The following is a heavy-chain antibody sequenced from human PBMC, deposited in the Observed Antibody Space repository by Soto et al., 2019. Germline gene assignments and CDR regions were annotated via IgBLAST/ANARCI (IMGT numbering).Heavy chain of an antibody. CDR2: IYYSGST. D-gene: IGHD2-2*01. V-gene: IGHV4-31*03. J-gene: IGHJ4*02. CDR1: GGSISSGGYY. Sequence: SETLSHTCTVSGGSISSGGYYWSWIRQHPGKGLEWIGYIYYSGSTYYNPSLKSRVTISVDTSKNQFSLKLSSVTAADTAVYYCARGICSSTSCADFDYWGQGTLVTVSS. CDR3: ARGICSSTSCADFDY.